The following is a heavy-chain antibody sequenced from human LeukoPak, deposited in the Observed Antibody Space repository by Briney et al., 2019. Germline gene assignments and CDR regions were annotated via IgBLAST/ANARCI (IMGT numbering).Heavy chain of an antibody. V-gene: IGHV4-59*01. Sequence: SETLSLTCTVSGGSISSYYWSWIRQPPGKGLERIGYIYYSGSTNYNPSLKSRVTISVDTSKNQFSLKLSSVTAADTAVYYCARDVGRYYSGRYFDYWGQGTLVTVSS. CDR2: IYYSGST. J-gene: IGHJ4*02. CDR3: ARDVGRYYSGRYFDY. CDR1: GGSISSYY. D-gene: IGHD1-26*01.